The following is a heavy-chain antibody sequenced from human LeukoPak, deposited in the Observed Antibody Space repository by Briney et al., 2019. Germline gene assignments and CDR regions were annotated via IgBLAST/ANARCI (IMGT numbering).Heavy chain of an antibody. CDR2: IYYSGST. J-gene: IGHJ4*02. CDR1: GGSIGTYY. D-gene: IGHD5-24*01. Sequence: SETLSLTCTVSGGSIGTYYWSWIRQPPGKGLEWIGYIYYSGSTNYNPSLKSRVTISVDTSKNQFSLKLSSVTAADTAVYYCARDGDGYPLGYWGQGTLVTVSS. CDR3: ARDGDGYPLGY. V-gene: IGHV4-59*01.